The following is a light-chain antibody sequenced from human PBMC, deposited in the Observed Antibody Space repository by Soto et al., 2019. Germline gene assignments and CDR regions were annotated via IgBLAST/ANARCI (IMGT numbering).Light chain of an antibody. J-gene: IGKJ1*01. CDR2: GAS. CDR3: QQYNNWPLT. CDR1: QSVSSN. V-gene: IGKV3-15*01. Sequence: EIVMTHSPATLSVSPCERAALSGRASQSVSSNLAWYQQKPGQAPRLLIYGASTRATGIPARFSGSGSGTEFTLTISSLQSEDFAVYYCQQYNNWPLTFGQGTKVDIK.